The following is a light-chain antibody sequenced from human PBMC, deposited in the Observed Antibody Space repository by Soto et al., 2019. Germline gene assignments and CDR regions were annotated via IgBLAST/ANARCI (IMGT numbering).Light chain of an antibody. J-gene: IGKJ4*01. CDR3: QQYGSSPLT. CDR2: DAS. Sequence: EIVLTQSTDTLSLSPGERATLSCRASQSVRSNYLAWYQQKPGQAPRFLIYDASSRATGIPDRFSGSGSGTDFTLTISRLEPEDFAVYYCQQYGSSPLTFGGGTKVEIK. CDR1: QSVRSNY. V-gene: IGKV3-20*01.